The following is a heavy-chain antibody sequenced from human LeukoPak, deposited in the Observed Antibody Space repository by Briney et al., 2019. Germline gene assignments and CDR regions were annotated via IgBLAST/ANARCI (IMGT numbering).Heavy chain of an antibody. D-gene: IGHD5-12*01. CDR1: GFTFSNYE. Sequence: PGGSLRLSCAASGFTFSNYEMNWVRQAPVKGLEGVSYISGDGNTMYYADSVMGRFTISRDNAKNSLYLKMNSLRVEDTAVYYCAREGGYHSFDVSGQGTMVTVS. J-gene: IGHJ3*01. V-gene: IGHV3-48*03. CDR2: ISGDGNTM. CDR3: AREGGYHSFDV.